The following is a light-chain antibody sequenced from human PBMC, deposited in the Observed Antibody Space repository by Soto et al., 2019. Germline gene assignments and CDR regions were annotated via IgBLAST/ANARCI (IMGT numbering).Light chain of an antibody. J-gene: IGKJ5*01. CDR3: QQYNTYAT. V-gene: IGKV1-5*01. CDR2: DAS. Sequence: DIHLTQSPSTLSSAFGDSVTITFRASQNIRNLLAWYQQKPGKAPKPLIYDASTLKTGVPSRFSGSGSGSEFNFTITGLQPDDFATYFCQQYNTYATFGQGTRLEIK. CDR1: QNIRNL.